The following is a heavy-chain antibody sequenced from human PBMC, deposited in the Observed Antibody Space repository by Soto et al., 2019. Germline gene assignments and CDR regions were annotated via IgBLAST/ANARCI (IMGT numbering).Heavy chain of an antibody. CDR1: GFLLSTSGVG. CDR2: MYWDDDK. D-gene: IGHD2-8*02. CDR3: SHRTPGCCSSCDTGVFDS. J-gene: IGHJ4*02. Sequence: QITLKESGPTRVQPTQTLTLNCTFSGFLLSTSGVGVGWMRQSPEKALEHLALMYWDDDKRYSPSVRSRLTITTDSSKNHLFLTMTNMDPLDTATFFCSHRTPGCCSSCDTGVFDSLGQGILVTVSS. V-gene: IGHV2-5*02.